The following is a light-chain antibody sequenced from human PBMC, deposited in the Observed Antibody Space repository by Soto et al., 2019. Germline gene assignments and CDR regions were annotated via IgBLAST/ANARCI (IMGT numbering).Light chain of an antibody. CDR2: GAS. Sequence: EIVLTQSPGTLSLSPGERATLSCRASHSVSSSYLAWYQQKPCQAPRLLIYGASSRATGISDRFSGSGSGTDFTLTISRLEPEDFAVYYCQQYGSSPPWTFGQGTKV. CDR1: HSVSSSY. CDR3: QQYGSSPPWT. J-gene: IGKJ1*01. V-gene: IGKV3-20*01.